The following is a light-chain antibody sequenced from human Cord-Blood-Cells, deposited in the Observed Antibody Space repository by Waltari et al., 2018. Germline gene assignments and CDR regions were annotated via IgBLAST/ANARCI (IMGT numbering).Light chain of an antibody. CDR3: SSYTSSSTYV. Sequence: QSALTHRASVSGSPGQSIPIPCTRTSRDVGGFNYVSWYQQHPDKAPTLMIYDVSNRPSGVSNRFSGSKSGNTASLTISGLQAEDEADYYCSSYTSSSTYVVGTGTKVTVL. J-gene: IGLJ1*01. CDR1: SRDVGGFNY. V-gene: IGLV2-14*01. CDR2: DVS.